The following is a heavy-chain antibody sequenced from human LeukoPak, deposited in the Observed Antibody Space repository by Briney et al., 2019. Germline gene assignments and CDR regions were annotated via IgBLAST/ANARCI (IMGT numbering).Heavy chain of an antibody. CDR1: GGSISSSSYY. D-gene: IGHD5-24*01. J-gene: IGHJ4*02. V-gene: IGHV4-39*07. CDR3: ARALRRDGYNYYFDY. Sequence: SETLSLTCTVSGGSISSSSYYWGWIRQPPGKGLEWIGRIYTSGSTNYNPSLKSRVTMSVDTSKNQFSLKLSSVTAADTAVYYCARALRRDGYNYYFDYWGQGTLVTVSS. CDR2: IYTSGST.